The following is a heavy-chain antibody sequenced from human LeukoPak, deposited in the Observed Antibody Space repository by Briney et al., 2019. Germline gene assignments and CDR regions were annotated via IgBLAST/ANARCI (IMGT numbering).Heavy chain of an antibody. D-gene: IGHD3-10*01. CDR1: GGSISSYY. Sequence: PSETLSLTCTVSGGSISSYYWSWIRQPPGKGLEWIGYIYYSGSTNYNPSLKSRVTISVDTSKNQFSLKLSSVTAADTAVYYCASYGRRASGSYSKPLRQNASDIWGQGTMVTVSS. J-gene: IGHJ3*02. CDR3: ASYGRRASGSYSKPLRQNASDI. CDR2: IYYSGST. V-gene: IGHV4-59*08.